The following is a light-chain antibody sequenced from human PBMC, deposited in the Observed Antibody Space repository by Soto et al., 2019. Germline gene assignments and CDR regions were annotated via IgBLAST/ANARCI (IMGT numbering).Light chain of an antibody. CDR3: QQRSNWRLT. J-gene: IGKJ4*01. V-gene: IGKV3-11*01. CDR1: QRVSSY. Sequence: EIVLTQSPATLSLSPGERATLSCRASQRVSSYFARYQQKPCQTASLLIFDASNSATGTPATFSGSGSGTAFTLTISSLEPEDFAVYYCQQRSNWRLTFGGGTKLEIK. CDR2: DAS.